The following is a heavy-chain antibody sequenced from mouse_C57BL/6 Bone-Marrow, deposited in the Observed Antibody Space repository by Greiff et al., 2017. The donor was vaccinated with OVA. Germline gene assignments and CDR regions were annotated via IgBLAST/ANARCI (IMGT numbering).Heavy chain of an antibody. V-gene: IGHV2-2*01. CDR1: GFSLTSYG. Sequence: QVQLQQSGPGLVQPSQSLSITCTVSGFSLTSYGVHWVRQSPGKGLEWLGVIWSGGSTDYNAPFIYRLIISKDNSKSQVFFKMNSLQADDTAIYYCDRNWDWALDYWGQGTTLTVSS. CDR2: IWSGGST. J-gene: IGHJ2*01. CDR3: DRNWDWALDY. D-gene: IGHD4-1*01.